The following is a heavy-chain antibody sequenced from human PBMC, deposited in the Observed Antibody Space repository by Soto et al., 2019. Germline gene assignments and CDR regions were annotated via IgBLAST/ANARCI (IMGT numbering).Heavy chain of an antibody. V-gene: IGHV1-2*02. CDR1: GYTFTGYY. Sequence: ASVKVSCKASGYTFTGYYMHWVRQAPGQGLEWMGWINPNSGGTNYAQKFQGRVTMTRDASMSTAYMELSRLRSDDTAVYYCARERENRGTFDYWGQGALVTVSS. J-gene: IGHJ4*02. CDR2: INPNSGGT. D-gene: IGHD1-1*01. CDR3: ARERENRGTFDY.